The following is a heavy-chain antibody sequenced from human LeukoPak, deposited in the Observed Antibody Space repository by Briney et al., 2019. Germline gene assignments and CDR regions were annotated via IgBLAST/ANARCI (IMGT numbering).Heavy chain of an antibody. D-gene: IGHD4-23*01. CDR3: AKVSGGNSDAFDI. CDR1: GFTFSSYA. Sequence: GGSLRLSCAASGFTFSSYAMTWVRQAPGKGLEWVSAISRSGDNTYYADSVKGRFTISRDNSKNTLYLQMNSLRAEDTAVYYCAKVSGGNSDAFDIWGQGTMVTVSS. CDR2: ISRSGDNT. J-gene: IGHJ3*02. V-gene: IGHV3-23*01.